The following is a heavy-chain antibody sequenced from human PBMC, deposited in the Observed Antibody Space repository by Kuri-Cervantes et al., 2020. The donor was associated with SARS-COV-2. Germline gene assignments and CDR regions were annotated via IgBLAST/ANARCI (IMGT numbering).Heavy chain of an antibody. Sequence: GGSLRLSCTVSGGSISSSSYYWGWIRQPPGKGLEWVANIKQDGSEKYYVDSVKGRFTISRDNAKNSLYLQMNSLRAEDTAVYYCARDQYYYYGMDVWGQGTTVTVSS. J-gene: IGHJ6*02. V-gene: IGHV3-7*01. CDR1: GGSISSSSYY. CDR2: IKQDGSEK. CDR3: ARDQYYYYGMDV.